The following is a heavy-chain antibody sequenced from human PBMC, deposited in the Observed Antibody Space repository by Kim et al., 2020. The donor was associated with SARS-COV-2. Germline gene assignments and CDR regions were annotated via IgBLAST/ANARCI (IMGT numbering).Heavy chain of an antibody. V-gene: IGHV3-7*05. J-gene: IGHJ6*02. Sequence: GGSLRLSCTASGFTFKSYWMTWVRQAPGKGLEWVASINEDEYDKYHVESVKGRFTISRDNAKNSLFLQMNGLRVEDTAVYYCARDSGEIVVVPADNHHGWDVWGQGTTVTVSS. CDR1: GFTFKSYW. CDR3: ARDSGEIVVVPADNHHGWDV. D-gene: IGHD2-2*01. CDR2: INEDEYDK.